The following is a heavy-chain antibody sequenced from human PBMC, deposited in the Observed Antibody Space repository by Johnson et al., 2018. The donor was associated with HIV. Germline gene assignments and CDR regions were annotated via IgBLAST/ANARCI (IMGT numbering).Heavy chain of an antibody. CDR2: INSAGGST. V-gene: IGHV3-NL1*01. D-gene: IGHD2-15*01. Sequence: QVQLVESGGGLVQPGGSLGLSCAASGFTFSNYAMHWVRQAPGKGLVWVSRINSAGGSTAYADSVKGRFTISRDNSKNTLYLQMNSLRAEDTAVYYCARSVGYCSGGSCSPDAFDIWGQGTMVTVSS. CDR3: ARSVGYCSGGSCSPDAFDI. J-gene: IGHJ3*02. CDR1: GFTFSNYA.